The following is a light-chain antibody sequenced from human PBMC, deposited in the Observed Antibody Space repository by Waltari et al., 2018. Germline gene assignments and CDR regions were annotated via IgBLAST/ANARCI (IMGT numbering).Light chain of an antibody. V-gene: IGKV1-39*01. CDR3: QQSYSTPWT. CDR1: HSISSY. J-gene: IGKJ1*01. Sequence: DIQMTQSPASLSASVGDRVTLTCRASHSISSYLNWYQQSPGKAPRLLIYAASILQSGVPSRFSGSGSGTDFTLIISSLQPEDFATYYCQQSYSTPWTFGQGTNVEIK. CDR2: AAS.